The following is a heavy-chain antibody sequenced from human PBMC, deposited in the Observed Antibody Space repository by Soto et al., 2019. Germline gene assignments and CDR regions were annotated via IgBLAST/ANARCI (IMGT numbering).Heavy chain of an antibody. J-gene: IGHJ5*02. CDR1: GGSISSYY. V-gene: IGHV4-59*12. Sequence: SETLSLTCTVSGGSISSYYWSWIRQPPGKGLEWIGEIYHSGSTNYNPSLKSRVTISVDKSKNQFSLKLSSVTAADTAVYYCARMGTNYYDSSGYYSTWGQGTLVTVSP. CDR3: ARMGTNYYDSSGYYST. CDR2: IYHSGST. D-gene: IGHD3-22*01.